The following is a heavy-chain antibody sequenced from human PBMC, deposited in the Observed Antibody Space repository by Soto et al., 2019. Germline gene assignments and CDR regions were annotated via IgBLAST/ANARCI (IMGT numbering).Heavy chain of an antibody. Sequence: PSETLSLTCTVSGGSISSYYWSWIRQPPGKGLEWIGYIYYSGSTNYNPSLKSRVTISVDTSRNQFSLKLSSVTAADTAVYYCARAPSPDQLLSYWGQGTLVTVSS. J-gene: IGHJ4*02. CDR3: ARAPSPDQLLSY. CDR1: GGSISSYY. D-gene: IGHD2-2*01. V-gene: IGHV4-59*01. CDR2: IYYSGST.